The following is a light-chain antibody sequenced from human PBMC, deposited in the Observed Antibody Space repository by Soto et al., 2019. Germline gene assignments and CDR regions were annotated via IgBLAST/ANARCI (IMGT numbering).Light chain of an antibody. CDR2: DAS. V-gene: IGKV3D-11*01. CDR1: QGIRFY. J-gene: IGKJ4*01. Sequence: DIVLTQSPATLSLSPGESATLSCRASQGIRFYLAWFQQKPGQAPRLLIYDASKRATGIPDRFSGSGSETDFTLTISSLEPEDFAVYYCQHRISWPLTFGGGTKVEIK. CDR3: QHRISWPLT.